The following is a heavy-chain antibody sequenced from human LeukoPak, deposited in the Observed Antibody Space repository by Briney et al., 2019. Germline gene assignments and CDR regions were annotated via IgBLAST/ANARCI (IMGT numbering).Heavy chain of an antibody. CDR2: ISGSSSYI. CDR1: GFIFSSYS. V-gene: IGHV3-21*01. D-gene: IGHD3-10*01. Sequence: PGGSLRLSCAASGFIFSSYSMNWVRQAPGKGLEWVSSISGSSSYIYYADSVKGRFTISRDNAKNSLYLQMNSLRAEDTAVYYCAREYGSGSSRRRFDPWGQGTLVTVSS. CDR3: AREYGSGSSRRRFDP. J-gene: IGHJ5*02.